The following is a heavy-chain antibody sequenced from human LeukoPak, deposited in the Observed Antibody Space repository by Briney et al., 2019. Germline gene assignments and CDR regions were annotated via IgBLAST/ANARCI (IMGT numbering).Heavy chain of an antibody. D-gene: IGHD4-17*01. Sequence: GGSLRLSCAASGFTFSSYAMSWVRQTPGKGLEWVSAISGSGGSTYYADSVKGRFTISRDNFKNTLYLQMNSLRAEDTAVYYCARLSLTVTQHWGQGTLVTVSS. CDR2: ISGSGGST. J-gene: IGHJ4*02. CDR3: ARLSLTVTQH. V-gene: IGHV3-23*01. CDR1: GFTFSSYA.